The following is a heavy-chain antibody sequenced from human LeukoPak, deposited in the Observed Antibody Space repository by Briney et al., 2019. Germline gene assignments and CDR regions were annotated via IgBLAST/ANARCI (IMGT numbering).Heavy chain of an antibody. J-gene: IGHJ6*03. V-gene: IGHV3-53*01. D-gene: IGHD5-18*01. CDR2: IYSGGST. Sequence: GGSLRLSCAASGFTVSSNYLSWVRQAPGKGLEWVALIYSGGSTYYADSVKGRFTISRDNSKNTLYLQMNSLRAEDTAVYYCARLDTALVRYYYYYFMDVWGKGTTVTVSS. CDR3: ARLDTALVRYYYYYFMDV. CDR1: GFTVSSNY.